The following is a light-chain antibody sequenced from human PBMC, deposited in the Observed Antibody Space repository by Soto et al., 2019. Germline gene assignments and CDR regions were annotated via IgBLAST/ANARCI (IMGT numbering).Light chain of an antibody. J-gene: IGKJ4*01. CDR1: QFVGNK. CDR3: QQFGSSLT. CDR2: GVS. Sequence: EVVMTQSPATLSVSPGEGATLSCRASQFVGNKIAWFQQKPGQAPRLLISGVSSRATGIPDRFRGSGSGTDFTLTISRLEPEDFAVYYCQQFGSSLTFGGGTKVDIK. V-gene: IGKV3-20*01.